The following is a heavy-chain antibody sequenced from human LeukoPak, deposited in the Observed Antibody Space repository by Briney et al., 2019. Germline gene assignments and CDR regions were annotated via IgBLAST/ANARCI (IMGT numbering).Heavy chain of an antibody. CDR1: GGTFSSYA. J-gene: IGHJ4*02. D-gene: IGHD3-10*01. Sequence: SVKVSCKASGGTFSSYAISWVRQAPGQGLEWMGGIIPIFGTANYAQKFQGRVTITADESTSTAYMELSSLRSEDTAAYYCASTTRPYYYGSGSYRTNYAHFDYWGQGTLVTVSS. V-gene: IGHV1-69*13. CDR3: ASTTRPYYYGSGSYRTNYAHFDY. CDR2: IIPIFGTA.